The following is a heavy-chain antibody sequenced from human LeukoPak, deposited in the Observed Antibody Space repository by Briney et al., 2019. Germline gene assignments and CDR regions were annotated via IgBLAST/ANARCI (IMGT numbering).Heavy chain of an antibody. CDR2: ITNSGRV. D-gene: IGHD1-1*01. CDR1: GFTFPDYA. CDR3: ARQLTEHFCY. J-gene: IGHJ1*01. Sequence: GGSLRLSCTAAGFTFPDYAMAWVRQAPGKGLEWVSDITNSGRVHYADSVKGRFTISRDNNKNTLYLQMNNLRPEDTAIYFCARQLTEHFCYWGQGTLVTVSS. V-gene: IGHV3-69-1*01.